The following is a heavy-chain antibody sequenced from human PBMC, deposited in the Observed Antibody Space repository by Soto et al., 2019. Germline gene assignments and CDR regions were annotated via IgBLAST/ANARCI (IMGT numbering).Heavy chain of an antibody. CDR1: GGSISSSNW. CDR3: ASFRRASIAAWRPYYYYGMDV. CDR2: IYHSGST. Sequence: QVQLQESGPGLVKPSGTLSLTCAVSGGSISSSNWWSWVRQPPGKGLEWIGEIYHSGSTNYNPSLKSRVTISVDKSKNQFSLKLSSVTAADTAVYYCASFRRASIAAWRPYYYYGMDVWGQGTTVTVSS. J-gene: IGHJ6*02. V-gene: IGHV4-4*02. D-gene: IGHD6-6*01.